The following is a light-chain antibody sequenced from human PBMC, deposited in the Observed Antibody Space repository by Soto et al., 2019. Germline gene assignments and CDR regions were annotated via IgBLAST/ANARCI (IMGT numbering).Light chain of an antibody. J-gene: IGKJ2*01. Sequence: DIVMTQSPDSLAVSLGERATINCKSSQSVLESSNNKNYFGWYQQKPGQPPKLIIYWASTRESGVPDRFSGSGSGRDFPLTIVGLLAEDVAVSYCQQLYSLPFNFGQGTKLEVK. CDR1: QSVLESSNNKNY. CDR2: WAS. CDR3: QQLYSLPFN. V-gene: IGKV4-1*01.